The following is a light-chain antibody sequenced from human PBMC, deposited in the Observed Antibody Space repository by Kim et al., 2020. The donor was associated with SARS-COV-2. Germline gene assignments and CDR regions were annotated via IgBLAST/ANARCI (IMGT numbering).Light chain of an antibody. Sequence: RQTATLTCTGNSNIVGNQGATWLQQHHGHPPKLLSYRNNSRPSGISEGFSASRSGNTASLTITGLQPEDETDYYCSALDSSVSARVFGGGTQLTVL. V-gene: IGLV10-54*02. CDR1: SNIVGNQG. CDR3: SALDSSVSARV. CDR2: RNN. J-gene: IGLJ3*02.